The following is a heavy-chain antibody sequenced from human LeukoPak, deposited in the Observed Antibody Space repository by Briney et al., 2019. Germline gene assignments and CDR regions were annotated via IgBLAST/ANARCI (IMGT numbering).Heavy chain of an antibody. J-gene: IGHJ6*03. CDR3: ARAPSNYDSSGYYYLGYYYYYMDV. Sequence: PSEKLSLTCTVSGGSISSSYYYLAWIRQPPGKGLEWIGSIYYSGSTYYNPSLKSRVTISVDTSKNQFSLKLSSVTAADTAVYYCARAPSNYDSSGYYYLGYYYYYMDVWGKGTTVTVSS. V-gene: IGHV4-39*07. CDR1: GGSISSSYYY. D-gene: IGHD3-22*01. CDR2: IYYSGST.